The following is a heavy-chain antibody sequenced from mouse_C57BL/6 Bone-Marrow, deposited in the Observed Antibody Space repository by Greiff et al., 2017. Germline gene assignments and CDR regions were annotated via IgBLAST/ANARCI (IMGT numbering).Heavy chain of an antibody. V-gene: IGHV14-4*01. CDR2: IDPENGDT. J-gene: IGHJ3*01. D-gene: IGHD1-1*01. Sequence: EVQLKESGAELVRPGASVKLSCTASGFNIKDDYMHWVKQRPEQGLEWIGWIDPENGDTEYASKFQGKATITADTSSNTAYLQLSSLTSEDTSVYYCTRDYYGTRFAYWGQGTLVTVSA. CDR3: TRDYYGTRFAY. CDR1: GFNIKDDY.